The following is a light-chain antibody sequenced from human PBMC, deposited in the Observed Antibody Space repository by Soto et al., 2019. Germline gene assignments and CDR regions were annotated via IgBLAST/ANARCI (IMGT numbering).Light chain of an antibody. V-gene: IGKV3-20*01. CDR1: QSVSSSY. Sequence: EIVLTQSPGTLSLSPGARATLSCRASQSVSSSYLAWYQQKPGQAPRLLIYGASSRATGIPDRFSGSGSGTDFTLTISRLEPEEFAVDYCQHYGSSPWTFGQGTKVVIK. J-gene: IGKJ1*01. CDR3: QHYGSSPWT. CDR2: GAS.